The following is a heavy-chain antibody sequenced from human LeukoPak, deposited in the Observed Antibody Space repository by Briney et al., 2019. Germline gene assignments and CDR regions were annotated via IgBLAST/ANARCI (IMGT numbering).Heavy chain of an antibody. V-gene: IGHV4-59*08. Sequence: SVTLSLTCTVSGGSISSYYWSWIRQPPGKGREWIGYVYHSGSTNYNPSLKSRVTMSVDTSKNQFSLKLSSVTAADTAVYYCARRYGDLAWYFDLWGRGTLVTVSS. J-gene: IGHJ2*01. D-gene: IGHD4-17*01. CDR2: VYHSGST. CDR3: ARRYGDLAWYFDL. CDR1: GGSISSYY.